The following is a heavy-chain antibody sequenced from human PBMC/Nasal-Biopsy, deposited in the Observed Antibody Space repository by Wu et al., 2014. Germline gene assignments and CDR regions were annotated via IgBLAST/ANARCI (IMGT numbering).Heavy chain of an antibody. CDR2: ISAYNGKK. Sequence: VKVSCKAYGYKFNIFGVSWVRQAPGQGLEWMGWISAYNGKKTFAERFQGRVTLTTDTSTNTAYMELRRLKSDDTAVYFCARSRWGGVSAPGTDAFDMWGQGTMVVVSS. J-gene: IGHJ3*02. CDR1: GYKFNIFG. D-gene: IGHD6-13*01. V-gene: IGHV1-18*01. CDR3: ARSRWGGVSAPGTDAFDM.